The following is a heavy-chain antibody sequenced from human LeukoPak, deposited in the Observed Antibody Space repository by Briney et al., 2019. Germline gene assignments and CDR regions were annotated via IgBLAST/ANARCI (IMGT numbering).Heavy chain of an antibody. CDR3: ARGGGSGFYFDY. V-gene: IGHV5-51*01. D-gene: IGHD6-25*01. CDR1: GYSFDTYW. J-gene: IGHJ4*02. Sequence: GESLKISCKGSGYSFDTYWFAWVRQMPGKGLEWMGIIYPADSATRYSPSFQGQVTISADKSITTAYLQWSTLEASDTAMYYCARGGGSGFYFDYWGQRTLVTVSS. CDR2: IYPADSAT.